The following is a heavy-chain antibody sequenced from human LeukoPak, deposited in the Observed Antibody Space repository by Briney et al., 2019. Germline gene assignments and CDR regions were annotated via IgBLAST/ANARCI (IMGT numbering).Heavy chain of an antibody. CDR3: ARSYCSSTSCQRYYYYYYMDV. Sequence: ASVKVSCKASGYTFTSYAMNWVRQAPGQGPEWMGWINTNTGNPTYAQGFTGRFVFSLDTSVSTAYLQISSLKAEDTAVYYCARSYCSSTSCQRYYYYYYMDVWGKGTTVTVSS. D-gene: IGHD2-2*01. CDR2: INTNTGNP. V-gene: IGHV7-4-1*02. J-gene: IGHJ6*03. CDR1: GYTFTSYA.